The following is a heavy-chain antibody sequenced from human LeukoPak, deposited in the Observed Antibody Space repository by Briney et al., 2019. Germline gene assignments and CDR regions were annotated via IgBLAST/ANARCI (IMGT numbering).Heavy chain of an antibody. CDR3: ASCGGDCLDAFDI. J-gene: IGHJ3*02. D-gene: IGHD2-21*02. CDR1: GFTVSSNY. V-gene: IGHV4-59*02. CDR2: IYYSGST. Sequence: GSLRLSCAASGFTVSSNYMSWIRQPPGKGLEWIGYIYYSGSTNYNPSLKSRVTISVDTSKNRFSLKLSSVTAADTAVYYCASCGGDCLDAFDIWGQGTMVTVSS.